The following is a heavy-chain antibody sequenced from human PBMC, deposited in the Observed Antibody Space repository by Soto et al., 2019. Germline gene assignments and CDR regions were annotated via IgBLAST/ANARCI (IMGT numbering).Heavy chain of an antibody. CDR2: ISYDGSNK. CDR3: AKDGGYVPNWYFDL. D-gene: IGHD5-12*01. V-gene: IGHV3-30*18. CDR1: GFTFSSYG. J-gene: IGHJ2*01. Sequence: QVQLVESGGVVVKPGRSLRLSCAASGFTFSSYGMHWVRQAPGKGLEWVAVISYDGSNKYYADSVKGRFTISRDNSKNTLYLQMNSLRAEDTAVYYCAKDGGYVPNWYFDLCGRGTLVTVSS.